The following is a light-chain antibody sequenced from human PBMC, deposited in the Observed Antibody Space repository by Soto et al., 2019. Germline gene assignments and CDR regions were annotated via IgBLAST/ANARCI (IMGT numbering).Light chain of an antibody. CDR1: QGIRVD. CDR3: LQDYNYPFT. V-gene: IGKV1-6*01. CDR2: AAS. Sequence: AIQMTQSPSSLSASVGDTVTITCRASQGIRVDLGWYQQKPGKAPKLLIYAASTLHSGVPSRFSGSGSGTDFTLTISSLQPEDFATYYCLQDYNYPFTFGPGTKVDVK. J-gene: IGKJ3*01.